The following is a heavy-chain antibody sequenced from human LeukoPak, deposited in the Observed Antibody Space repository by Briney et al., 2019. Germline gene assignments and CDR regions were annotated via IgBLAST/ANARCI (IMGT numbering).Heavy chain of an antibody. D-gene: IGHD6-13*01. CDR3: ARGRAAAQLEYFQH. J-gene: IGHJ1*01. Sequence: ASVKVSCKASGYTFTGYYMHWVRQAPGQGLEWMGWMNPNSGNTGYAQKFQGRVTITADESTSTAYMELSSLRSEDTAVYYCARGRAAAQLEYFQHWGQGTLVTVSS. V-gene: IGHV1-8*03. CDR1: GYTFTGYY. CDR2: MNPNSGNT.